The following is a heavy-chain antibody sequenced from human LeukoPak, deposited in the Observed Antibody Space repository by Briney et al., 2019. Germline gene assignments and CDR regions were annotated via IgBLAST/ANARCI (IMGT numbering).Heavy chain of an antibody. CDR3: ARHDYGDYAGRLFDY. V-gene: IGHV4-39*01. Sequence: SETLSLTXTVSGGSISSSSYYWSWIRQPPGKGLKWIGSIYYSGSTYYNPSLKSRVTISVDTSKNQFSLKLSSVTAADTAVYYCARHDYGDYAGRLFDYWGQGTLVTVSS. CDR1: GGSISSSSYY. J-gene: IGHJ4*02. D-gene: IGHD4-17*01. CDR2: IYYSGST.